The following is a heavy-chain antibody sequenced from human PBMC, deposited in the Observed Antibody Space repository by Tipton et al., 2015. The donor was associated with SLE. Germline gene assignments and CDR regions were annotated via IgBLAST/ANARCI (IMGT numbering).Heavy chain of an antibody. Sequence: TLSLTCAVYGGSFSGYYWTWIRQPPGKGLEWIGDINHSGSTNYNPSLKSRVTISVDMSKNQFSLKLSSVTAADTAVYYCARQGTGLSYDWGQGTLVTVSS. V-gene: IGHV4-34*01. CDR2: INHSGST. J-gene: IGHJ4*02. D-gene: IGHD1-1*01. CDR3: ARQGTGLSYD. CDR1: GGSFSGYY.